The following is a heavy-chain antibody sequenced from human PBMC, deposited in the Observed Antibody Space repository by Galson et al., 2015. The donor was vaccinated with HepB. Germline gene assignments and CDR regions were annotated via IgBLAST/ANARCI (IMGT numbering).Heavy chain of an antibody. CDR3: ARGHHSIYYYGSGSLFDYWVMGGYFDL. CDR2: INAGNGNT. J-gene: IGHJ2*01. V-gene: IGHV1-3*01. Sequence: SVKVSCKASGYTFTSYAMHWVRQAPGQRLEWMGWINAGNGNTKYSQKFQGRVTITRDTSASTAYMELSSLRSEDTAVYYCARGHHSIYYYGSGSLFDYWVMGGYFDLWGRGTLVTVSA. D-gene: IGHD3-10*01. CDR1: GYTFTSYA.